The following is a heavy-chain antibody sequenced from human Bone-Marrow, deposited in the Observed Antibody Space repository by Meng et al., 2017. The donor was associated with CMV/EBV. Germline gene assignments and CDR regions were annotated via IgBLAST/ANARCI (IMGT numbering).Heavy chain of an antibody. J-gene: IGHJ4*02. CDR3: ARGPLGSTRPFDY. V-gene: IGHV3-23*01. Sequence: GESLKISCAASGFTFSSYAMSWVRQAPGKGLEWVSAISGSGGSTYYADSVKGRFTISRDNSKNTLYLQMNSLRAEDTAVYYCARGPLGSTRPFDYWGQRTLVTVSS. CDR1: GFTFSSYA. D-gene: IGHD1-26*01. CDR2: ISGSGGST.